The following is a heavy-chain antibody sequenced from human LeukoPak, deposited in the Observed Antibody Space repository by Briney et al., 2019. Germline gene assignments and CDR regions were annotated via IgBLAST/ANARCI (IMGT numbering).Heavy chain of an antibody. CDR3: AKREAVAGMSDFDY. Sequence: GGSLRLSCAASGFTFNTYGMHWVRQAPGKGLEWVAFMQYDGTNKYYVDSVKGRFTISRDNSNNTLYLQMNSLRTEDTAVYYCAKREAVAGMSDFDYWGQGTLVTVSS. V-gene: IGHV3-30*02. CDR1: GFTFNTYG. CDR2: MQYDGTNK. D-gene: IGHD6-19*01. J-gene: IGHJ4*02.